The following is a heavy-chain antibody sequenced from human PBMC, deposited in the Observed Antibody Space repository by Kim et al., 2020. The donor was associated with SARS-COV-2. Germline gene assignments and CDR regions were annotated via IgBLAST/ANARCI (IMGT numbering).Heavy chain of an antibody. V-gene: IGHV1-8*01. CDR3: ATDVVVAHIPRLDP. Sequence: ASVKVSCKASGYTFTNFDINWVRQATGQGLEWMGWMNPRSGDTGFAQKFQGRVTMTRNTSISTAYLQMTSLTPDDTAVYYCATDVVVAHIPRLDPWGQGTLVTVSS. CDR1: GYTFTNFD. J-gene: IGHJ5*02. D-gene: IGHD2-21*01. CDR2: MNPRSGDT.